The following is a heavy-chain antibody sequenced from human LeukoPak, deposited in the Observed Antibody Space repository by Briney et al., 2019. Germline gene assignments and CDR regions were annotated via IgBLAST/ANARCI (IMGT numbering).Heavy chain of an antibody. Sequence: GGSLRLTCAVSGFTFSNYAMNWVRQAPGKGLEWLSFITGNTRIIYYADSVKGRFTISRDNVAKSLYLQMNSLRDEDTAVYYCARDNSSGLYYFDYWGQGTLVTVSS. CDR2: ITGNTRII. CDR1: GFTFSNYA. CDR3: ARDNSSGLYYFDY. D-gene: IGHD6-19*01. J-gene: IGHJ4*02. V-gene: IGHV3-48*02.